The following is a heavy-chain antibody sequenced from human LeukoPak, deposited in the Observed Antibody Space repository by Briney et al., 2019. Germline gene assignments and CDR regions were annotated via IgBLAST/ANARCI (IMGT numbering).Heavy chain of an antibody. Sequence: GGSLRLSCAASGFTFSDFAMTWVRQAPGKGLECVSVVSRGGDITSYADSVKGRFTISRDNSKNTLYLQMNSLRAEDTAVYYCAKAWRNYYYYMDVWGKGTTVTVSS. CDR3: AKAWRNYYYYMDV. CDR2: VSRGGDIT. V-gene: IGHV3-23*01. CDR1: GFTFSDFA. J-gene: IGHJ6*03.